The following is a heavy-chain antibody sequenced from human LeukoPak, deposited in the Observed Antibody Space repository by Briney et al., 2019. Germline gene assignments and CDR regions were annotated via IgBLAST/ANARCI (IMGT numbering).Heavy chain of an antibody. CDR1: GGSISSYY. J-gene: IGHJ4*02. D-gene: IGHD2-15*01. Sequence: SETLSLTCTVSGGSISSYYWSWIRQPPGKGLEWIGYIYYSGSTNYNPSLKSRVTISVDTSKNQFSLKLSSVTAADTAVYYCARTVVAEYFDYWGQGTLVTVSS. V-gene: IGHV4-59*01. CDR2: IYYSGST. CDR3: ARTVVAEYFDY.